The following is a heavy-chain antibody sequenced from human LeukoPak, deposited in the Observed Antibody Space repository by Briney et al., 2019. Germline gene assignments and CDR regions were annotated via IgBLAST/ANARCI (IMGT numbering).Heavy chain of an antibody. V-gene: IGHV4-34*01. CDR1: GGSFSGYY. D-gene: IGHD5-24*01. CDR2: INHSGST. Sequence: SETLSLTCAVYGGSFSGYYWSGIRQPPGKGLEWIGEINHSGSTNYNPSLKSRVTISVDTSKNQFSLKLSSVTAADTAVYYCASAVEMATITTGLYYFDYWGQGTLVTVSS. J-gene: IGHJ4*02. CDR3: ASAVEMATITTGLYYFDY.